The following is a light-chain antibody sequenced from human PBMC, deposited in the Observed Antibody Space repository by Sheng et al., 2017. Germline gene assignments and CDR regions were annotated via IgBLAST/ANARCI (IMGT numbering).Light chain of an antibody. Sequence: IQLTQSPASLSASVGDRVTITYRASQDIGSFLAWFQQKPGKAPKLLIFVASTLQSGVPSRFSGSGSGTDFTLTISSLQPEDFATYYCQQLNSFPLTFGGGTKVEIK. CDR3: QQLNSFPLT. V-gene: IGKV1-9*01. J-gene: IGKJ4*01. CDR2: VAS. CDR1: QDIGSF.